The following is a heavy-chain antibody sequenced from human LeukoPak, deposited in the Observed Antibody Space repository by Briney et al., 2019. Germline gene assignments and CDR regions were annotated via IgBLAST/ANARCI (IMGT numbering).Heavy chain of an antibody. D-gene: IGHD3-3*01. J-gene: IGHJ6*03. Sequence: GGSLRLSCAASGFTVSSNYMSWVRQAPGKGLEWVSVIYSGGSTYYADSVKGRFTISRDNSKNTLYLQMNSRRAEDTAVYYCAAEYYDFWSGVNYYYYMDVWGKGTTVTVSS. CDR3: AAEYYDFWSGVNYYYYMDV. CDR2: IYSGGST. CDR1: GFTVSSNY. V-gene: IGHV3-66*02.